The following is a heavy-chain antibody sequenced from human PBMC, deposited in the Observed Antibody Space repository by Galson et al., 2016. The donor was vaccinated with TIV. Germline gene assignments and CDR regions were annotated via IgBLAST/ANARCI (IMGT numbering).Heavy chain of an antibody. J-gene: IGHJ4*02. D-gene: IGHD2-15*01. V-gene: IGHV3-15*01. Sequence: SRRLSCAASGFIFSNAWMSWVRQAPGKGLEWVGRIKSNFDGGTTDYDAPVKGRFTISRHDSKYTLFLQMNRLKTEDTAVYYCTKELGYCSGGYCYYSDYWGQGTLVTVSS. CDR2: IKSNFDGGTT. CDR1: GFIFSNAW. CDR3: TKELGYCSGGYCYYSDY.